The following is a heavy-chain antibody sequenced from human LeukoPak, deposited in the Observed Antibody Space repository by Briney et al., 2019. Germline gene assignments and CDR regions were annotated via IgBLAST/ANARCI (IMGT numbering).Heavy chain of an antibody. CDR3: ARPGWNPRGADYFDY. J-gene: IGHJ4*02. D-gene: IGHD1-1*01. V-gene: IGHV3-7*01. CDR2: IKQDGSEK. CDR1: GFTFSSYW. Sequence: PGGSLRLSCAASGFTFSSYWMSWVRQAPGKGLEWVANIKQDGSEKYYVDSVKGRFTISRDNAKNSLYLQMNSLRAEDTAVYYCARPGWNPRGADYFDYWGQGTLVTVSS.